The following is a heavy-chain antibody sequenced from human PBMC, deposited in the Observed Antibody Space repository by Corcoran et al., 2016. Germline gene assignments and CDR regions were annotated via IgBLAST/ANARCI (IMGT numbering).Heavy chain of an antibody. CDR2: IIPIFGTA. CDR1: GGTFSSYA. D-gene: IGHD1-26*01. Sequence: QVQLVQSGAEVKKPGSSVKVSCKASGGTFSSYAISWVRQAPGHGLEWMGGIIPIFGTANYAQKFQGRVPITANKSTSTAYMELSRLRAADTAVYDCAREGSGSHPMGYWGQGTLVTVSS. V-gene: IGHV1-69*06. J-gene: IGHJ4*02. CDR3: AREGSGSHPMGY.